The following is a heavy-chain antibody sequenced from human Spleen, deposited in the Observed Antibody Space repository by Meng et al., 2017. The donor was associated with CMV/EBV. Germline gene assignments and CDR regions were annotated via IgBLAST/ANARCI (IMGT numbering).Heavy chain of an antibody. CDR1: GGTFSSYT. J-gene: IGHJ6*02. V-gene: IGHV1-69*02. CDR3: ARGPGGVMDV. D-gene: IGHD1-14*01. Sequence: SVKVSCKASGGTFSSYTISWVRQAPGQGLEWMGRIIPTLGIANYAQKFQGRVTITADKSTSTAYMELSSLRSEDTAVYYCARGPGGVMDVWGQGTTVTVSS. CDR2: IIPTLGIA.